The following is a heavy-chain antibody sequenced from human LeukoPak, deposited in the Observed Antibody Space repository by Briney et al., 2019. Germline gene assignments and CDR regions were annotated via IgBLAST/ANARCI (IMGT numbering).Heavy chain of an antibody. CDR2: ISYDGSNK. J-gene: IGHJ4*02. Sequence: PGGSLRLSCAASGFTFSSYAMHWVRQAPGKGLEWVAVISYDGSNKYYADSVKGRFTISRDNSKNTLYLQMNSPRAEDTAVYYCARNTPGIAVAFDYWGQGTLVTVSS. CDR1: GFTFSSYA. D-gene: IGHD6-19*01. V-gene: IGHV3-30-3*01. CDR3: ARNTPGIAVAFDY.